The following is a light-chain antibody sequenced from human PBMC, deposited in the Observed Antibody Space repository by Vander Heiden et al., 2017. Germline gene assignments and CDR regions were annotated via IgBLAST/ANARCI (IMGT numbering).Light chain of an antibody. J-gene: IGKJ1*01. V-gene: IGKV3-15*01. CDR2: DAS. CDR3: QQYNNWPPWT. CDR1: QSVNNN. Sequence: EIVLTQAPASLPVSPGERATLSCRASQSVNNNLAWYQQKPGQEPRLLIYDASTRVTGIPGRFSGSGSGTEFTLSISSLQSEDFAVYYCQQYNNWPPWTFGQGTKVEVK.